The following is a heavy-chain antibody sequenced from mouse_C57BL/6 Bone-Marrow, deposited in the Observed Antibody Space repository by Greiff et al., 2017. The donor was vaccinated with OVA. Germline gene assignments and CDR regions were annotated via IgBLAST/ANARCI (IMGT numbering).Heavy chain of an antibody. Sequence: QVQLQQPGAELVKPGASVKLSCKASGYTFTSYWMQWVKQRPGQGLEWIGEIDPSDNYTNYNQKFKGKATLTVDTSSSTAYMQLSSLTSEDSAVYYCAEGGFAYWGQGTLVTVSA. J-gene: IGHJ3*01. V-gene: IGHV1-50*01. CDR1: GYTFTSYW. CDR2: IDPSDNYT. CDR3: AEGGFAY.